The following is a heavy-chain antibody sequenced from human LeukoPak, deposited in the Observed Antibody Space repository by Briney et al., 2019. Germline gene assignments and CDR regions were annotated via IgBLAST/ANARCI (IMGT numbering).Heavy chain of an antibody. V-gene: IGHV3-21*01. CDR3: ARDFNLSFDYYGSGSKSGYYFDY. CDR1: GFIVSNNY. CDR2: ISSSSSYI. D-gene: IGHD3-10*01. J-gene: IGHJ4*02. Sequence: PGGSLRLSCAASGFIVSNNYMNWVRQAPGKGLEWVSSISSSSSYIYYADSVKGRFTISRDNAKNSLYLQMNSLRAEDTAVYYCARDFNLSFDYYGSGSKSGYYFDYWGQGTLVTVSS.